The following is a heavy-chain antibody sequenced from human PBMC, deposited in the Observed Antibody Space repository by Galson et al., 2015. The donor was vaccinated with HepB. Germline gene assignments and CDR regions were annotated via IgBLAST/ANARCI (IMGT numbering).Heavy chain of an antibody. D-gene: IGHD5-24*01. CDR2: INPNSGGT. CDR3: ARDPPKRDHYYYYGMDV. CDR1: GYTFTGYY. V-gene: IGHV1-2*02. Sequence: SCKASGYTFTGYYMHWVRQAPGQGLEWMGWINPNSGGTNYAQKFQGRVTMTRDTSISTAYMELSRLRSDDTAVYYCARDPPKRDHYYYYGMDVWGQGTTVTVSS. J-gene: IGHJ6*02.